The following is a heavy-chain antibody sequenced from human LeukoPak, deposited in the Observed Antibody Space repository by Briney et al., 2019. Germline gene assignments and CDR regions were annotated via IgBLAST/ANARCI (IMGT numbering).Heavy chain of an antibody. Sequence: SETLSLTCTVSGGSISSYYWSWIRQPAGKGLEWIGRIYTSGSTNYNPSLKSRVTMSVDTSKNQFSLKLSSVTAADTAVDYCASAFYYYGSGTQSGYWGQGTLVTVSS. J-gene: IGHJ4*02. CDR1: GGSISSYY. V-gene: IGHV4-4*07. CDR2: IYTSGST. CDR3: ASAFYYYGSGTQSGY. D-gene: IGHD3-10*01.